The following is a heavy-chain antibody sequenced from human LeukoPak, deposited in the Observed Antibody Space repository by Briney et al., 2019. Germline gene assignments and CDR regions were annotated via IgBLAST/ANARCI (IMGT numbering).Heavy chain of an antibody. J-gene: IGHJ5*02. CDR1: GDSISSSIHY. CDR2: IYYGGST. D-gene: IGHD3-3*01. CDR3: ARGRGVAAFGWFDP. Sequence: PSETLSLTCTVSGDSISSSIHYWGWIRQPPGKGLEWVGSIYYGGSTYYNPSLKSRVTISVDTSKNQLSLKLSSVTAADTAVYYCARGRGVAAFGWFDPWGQGTLVTVSS. V-gene: IGHV4-39*07.